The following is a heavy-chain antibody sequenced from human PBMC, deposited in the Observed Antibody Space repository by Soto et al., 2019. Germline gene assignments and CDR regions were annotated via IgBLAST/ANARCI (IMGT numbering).Heavy chain of an antibody. CDR3: ARGSMINLRFGEFQTPFDY. V-gene: IGHV3-30-3*01. J-gene: IGHJ4*02. Sequence: PGGSLRLSCAASGFTFSSYAMHWVRQAPGKGLEWVAVISYDGSNKYYADSVKGRFTISRDNSKNTLYLQMNSLRAEDTAVYYCARGSMINLRFGEFQTPFDYWGQGTLVTVSS. CDR2: ISYDGSNK. D-gene: IGHD3-10*01. CDR1: GFTFSSYA.